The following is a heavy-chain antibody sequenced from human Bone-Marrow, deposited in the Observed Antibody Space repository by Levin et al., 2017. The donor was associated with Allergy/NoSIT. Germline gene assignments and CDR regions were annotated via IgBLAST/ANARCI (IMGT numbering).Heavy chain of an antibody. CDR3: ARDGFSSGWYRIDY. V-gene: IGHV3-9*01. CDR1: GFTFDDYA. J-gene: IGHJ4*02. Sequence: PGGSLRLSCAVSGFTFDDYALHWVRQAPGKGLEWVSGISWNGRTTVYADSVKGRFIISRDNAKNSLYLQMNSLKPEDTALYYCARDGFSSGWYRIDYWGQGSLVTVSS. D-gene: IGHD6-19*01. CDR2: ISWNGRTT.